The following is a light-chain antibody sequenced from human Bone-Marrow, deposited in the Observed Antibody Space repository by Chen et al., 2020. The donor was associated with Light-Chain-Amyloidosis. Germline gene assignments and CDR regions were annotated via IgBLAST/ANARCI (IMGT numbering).Light chain of an antibody. CDR1: RTIGAY. Sequence: DIQMSQSPSSLSASVGDRVTISCRAGRTIGAYLNWYQQKPGKAPKLLIYTATNLQSGVPSRFSATGSETDFTLTITSLQPDDFAPYYCQQSFTTPRVTFGQGTRLDIK. J-gene: IGKJ5*01. CDR3: QQSFTTPRVT. CDR2: TAT. V-gene: IGKV1-39*01.